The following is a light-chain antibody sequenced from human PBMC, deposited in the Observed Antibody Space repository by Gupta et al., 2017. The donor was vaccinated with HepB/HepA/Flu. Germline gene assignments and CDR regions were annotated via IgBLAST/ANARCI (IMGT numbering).Light chain of an antibody. CDR2: YDS. CDR3: QVVDSSSDHVV. Sequence: SYVLTQPPSVSVAPGKTARITCGGNNIGSKSVHCYQQKPGQAPVLVFYYDSDRRSGIPERFSGSNSGTTATLTISRVEAGDEADYYCQVVDSSSDHVVFGGGTKLTVL. J-gene: IGLJ2*01. V-gene: IGLV3-21*04. CDR1: NIGSKS.